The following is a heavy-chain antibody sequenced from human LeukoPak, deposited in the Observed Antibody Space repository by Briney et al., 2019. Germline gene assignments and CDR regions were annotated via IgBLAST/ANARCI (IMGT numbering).Heavy chain of an antibody. D-gene: IGHD3-3*01. Sequence: PGGSLRLSCTVSGFTVSTNSMSWVRQAPGKGLVWVSRINSDGSSTSYADSVKGRFTISRDNAKNTLYLQMNSLRAEDTAVYYCARAASTYYDFWSGYYLTAYFDYWGQGTLVTVSS. V-gene: IGHV3-74*01. J-gene: IGHJ4*02. CDR2: INSDGSST. CDR1: GFTVSTNS. CDR3: ARAASTYYDFWSGYYLTAYFDY.